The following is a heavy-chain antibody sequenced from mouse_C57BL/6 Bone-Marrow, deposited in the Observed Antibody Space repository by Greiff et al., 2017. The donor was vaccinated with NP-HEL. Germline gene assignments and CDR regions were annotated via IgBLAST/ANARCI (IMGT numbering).Heavy chain of an antibody. CDR1: GFNITNTY. V-gene: IGHV14-3*01. CDR3: ARDYDQNEAWFAY. Sequence: DVQLVESVAELVRPGASVKLSCTASGFNITNTYMHWVKQRPEQGLEWIGRIDPANGNTKYAPKFQGKATITADTSSNTAYLQLSSLTSEDTAIYYCARDYDQNEAWFAYWGQGTLVTVSA. D-gene: IGHD2-4*01. J-gene: IGHJ3*01. CDR2: IDPANGNT.